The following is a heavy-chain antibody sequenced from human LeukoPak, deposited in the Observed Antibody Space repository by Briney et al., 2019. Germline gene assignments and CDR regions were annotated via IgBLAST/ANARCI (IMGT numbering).Heavy chain of an antibody. CDR3: ARDAYGSGSYYLNWFDP. D-gene: IGHD3-10*01. CDR1: GGSISNYY. V-gene: IGHV4-59*01. J-gene: IGHJ5*02. Sequence: PSETLFLTCTVSGGSISNYYWSWVRQAPGKGLEWIGYIYYSGSTNYNPSLKSRVTISVDTSKNQFSLKLSSVTAADTAVYYCARDAYGSGSYYLNWFDPWGQGTLVTVSS. CDR2: IYYSGST.